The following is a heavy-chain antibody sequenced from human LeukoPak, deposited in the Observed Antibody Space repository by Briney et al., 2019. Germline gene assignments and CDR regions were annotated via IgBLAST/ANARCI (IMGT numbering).Heavy chain of an antibody. CDR1: GFTFRTYG. CDR3: ARELVSLGTGYFDL. V-gene: IGHV3-23*01. J-gene: IGHJ2*01. Sequence: PGGSLRLSCEASGFTFRTYGMTWVRQAPGKGLEWVSGITGSSTWTYYADSVRGRFTISRDNYKNTLHLQMNNLTADDTAIYYCARELVSLGTGYFDLWGRGTLVTVSS. D-gene: IGHD7-27*01. CDR2: ITGSSTWT.